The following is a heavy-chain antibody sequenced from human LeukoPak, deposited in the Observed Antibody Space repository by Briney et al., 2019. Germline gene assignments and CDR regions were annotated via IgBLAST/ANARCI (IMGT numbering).Heavy chain of an antibody. CDR3: ARDLLEWYFDY. Sequence: GRSLRLSCAASGFTVSSTYMSWVRQTPGKGLEWVSVIYSGGSTYYADSVKGIFTISRDNSKNTLYLQMNSLRAEDTAVYYCARDLLEWYFDYWGQGTLVTVSS. CDR2: IYSGGST. V-gene: IGHV3-66*01. J-gene: IGHJ4*02. CDR1: GFTVSSTY. D-gene: IGHD3-3*01.